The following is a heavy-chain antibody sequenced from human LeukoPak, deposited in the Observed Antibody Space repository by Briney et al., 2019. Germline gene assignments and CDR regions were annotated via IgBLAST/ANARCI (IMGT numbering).Heavy chain of an antibody. CDR1: RGSVSSSTYY. CDR2: IYSTGSP. D-gene: IGHD2-8*01. J-gene: IGHJ4*02. V-gene: IGHV4-39*07. Sequence: SETLSLTCTVSRGSVSSSTYYWSWVRQPPGRGREWITSIYSTGSPYYNPSLTSRVTISVDMTRNEFFLTMTSVPAAATAVYFCTGEKNGSPHYWGQGTQVTVSS. CDR3: TGEKNGSPHY.